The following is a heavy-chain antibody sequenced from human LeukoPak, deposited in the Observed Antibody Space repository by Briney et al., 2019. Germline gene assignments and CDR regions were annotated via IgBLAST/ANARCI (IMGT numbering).Heavy chain of an antibody. CDR3: ARGHGGYSGSTFDY. CDR1: GFTFSSYA. J-gene: IGHJ4*02. D-gene: IGHD6-19*01. Sequence: GGSLRLSCAVSGFTFSSYAMHWVRQAPGKGLEWVAVISYDGSNKYYADSVKGLFTISRDNSKNTLYLQMNSLRAEDTAVYYCARGHGGYSGSTFDYWGQGTLVTVSS. CDR2: ISYDGSNK. V-gene: IGHV3-30*04.